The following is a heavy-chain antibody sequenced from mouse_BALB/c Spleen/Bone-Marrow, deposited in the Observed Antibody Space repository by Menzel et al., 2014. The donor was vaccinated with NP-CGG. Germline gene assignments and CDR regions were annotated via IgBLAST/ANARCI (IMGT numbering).Heavy chain of an antibody. D-gene: IGHD2-2*01. CDR3: ARSLYGYDWYFDV. Sequence: QLQQSGPELVKPGASVKMSCKASGYTFTSYVMHWVKKKPGQGLEWIGYINPYNDGTKYNEKFKGKATLTSDKSSSPAYMELCSLTSEDSAVYFCARSLYGYDWYFDVWVAGTTVTVSS. CDR2: INPYNDGT. J-gene: IGHJ1*01. V-gene: IGHV1-14*01. CDR1: GYTFTSYV.